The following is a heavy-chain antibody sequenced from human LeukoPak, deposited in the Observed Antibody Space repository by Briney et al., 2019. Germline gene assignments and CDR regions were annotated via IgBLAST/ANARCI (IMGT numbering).Heavy chain of an antibody. J-gene: IGHJ6*02. CDR3: ARVPSIGRGMDV. V-gene: IGHV4-34*01. Sequence: SETLSLTCAVYGGSFSGYYWSWIRQPPGKGLEWIGEINHSGSTNYNPSLKSRVTISVDTSKNQFSLKLSSVTAADTAVYYCARVPSIGRGMDVWGQGTTVTVSS. CDR2: INHSGST. D-gene: IGHD3-10*01. CDR1: GGSFSGYY.